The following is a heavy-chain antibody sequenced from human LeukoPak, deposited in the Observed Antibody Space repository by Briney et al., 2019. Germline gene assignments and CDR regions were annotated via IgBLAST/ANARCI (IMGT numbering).Heavy chain of an antibody. V-gene: IGHV3-15*01. Sequence: GGSLRLSCAASGFTFRNASMSWVRQAPGKGLEWVGRIKSKTDGGTTDYAAPVKGRFTISRDDSKNTLYLQMSGLTTEDTAVYFCAHRDTAMVRVDYWGQGTLVTVSS. CDR3: AHRDTAMVRVDY. J-gene: IGHJ4*02. CDR2: IKSKTDGGTT. D-gene: IGHD5-18*01. CDR1: GFTFRNAS.